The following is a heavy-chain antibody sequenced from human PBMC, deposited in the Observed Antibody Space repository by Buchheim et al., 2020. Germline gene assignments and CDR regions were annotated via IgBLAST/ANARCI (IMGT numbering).Heavy chain of an antibody. CDR3: ARLGLKRTYYYDSSGYPYFDY. J-gene: IGHJ4*02. D-gene: IGHD3-22*01. CDR2: IYPGDSDT. Sequence: EVQLVQSGAEVKKPGESLKISCKGSGYSFTSYWIGWVRQMPGKGLEWMGIIYPGDSDTRYSPSFQGQVTISADKSNRTAYPQWSSLKASDTAMYYCARLGLKRTYYYDSSGYPYFDYWGQGTL. CDR1: GYSFTSYW. V-gene: IGHV5-51*01.